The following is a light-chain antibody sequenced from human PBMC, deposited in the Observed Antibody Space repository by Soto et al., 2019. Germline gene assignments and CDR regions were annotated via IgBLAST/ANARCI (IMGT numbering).Light chain of an antibody. CDR3: CSYAGSSTYV. CDR2: EVI. CDR1: SSDVRSYNL. Sequence: QSALTQPASVSGSPGQSITISCTGTSSDVRSYNLVSWYQQHPGKAPKLMIYEVIKRPSGVSNRFSGSNFGNTASLTISGLQAEDEADYYCCSYAGSSTYVFGSGTKLTVL. J-gene: IGLJ1*01. V-gene: IGLV2-23*02.